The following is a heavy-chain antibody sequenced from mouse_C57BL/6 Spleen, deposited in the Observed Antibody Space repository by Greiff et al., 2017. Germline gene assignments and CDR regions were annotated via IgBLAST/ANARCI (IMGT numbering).Heavy chain of an antibody. J-gene: IGHJ1*03. CDR3: TREGAFITTVVATGYFDV. V-gene: IGHV1-15*01. CDR1: GYTFTDYE. CDR2: IDPETGGT. D-gene: IGHD1-1*01. Sequence: QVQLQQSGAELVRPGASVTLSCKASGYTFTDYEMHWVKQTPVHGLEWIGAIDPETGGTAYNQKFKGKAILTADKSSSTAYMELRSLTSEDSAVYYCTREGAFITTVVATGYFDVWGTGTTVTVSS.